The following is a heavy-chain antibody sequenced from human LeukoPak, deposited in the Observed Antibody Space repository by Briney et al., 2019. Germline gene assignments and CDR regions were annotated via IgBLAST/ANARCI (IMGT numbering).Heavy chain of an antibody. CDR2: IIPIFGIA. V-gene: IGHV1-69*04. CDR3: AMLAAVGDYLNEWFDP. J-gene: IGHJ5*02. D-gene: IGHD4-17*01. Sequence: SEKVPCKASGGTFSSYAISWVRQAPGQGLEWMGRIIPIFGIANYAQKFQGRVTITADKSTSTAYMELSSLRSEDTAVYYCAMLAAVGDYLNEWFDPWGQGTLVTVSS. CDR1: GGTFSSYA.